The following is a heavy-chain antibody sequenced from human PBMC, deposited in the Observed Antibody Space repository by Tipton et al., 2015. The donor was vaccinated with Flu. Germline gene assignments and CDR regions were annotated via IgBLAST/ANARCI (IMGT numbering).Heavy chain of an antibody. V-gene: IGHV4-59*01. Sequence: TLSLTCTVSGGSISSYYWSWIRQPPGKGLEWIGYIYYSGSTNYNPSLKSRVTISVDTSKNQFSLKLSSVTAADTAVYYCAVDEVGANLDYWGQGTLVTVSS. CDR3: AVDEVGANLDY. D-gene: IGHD1-26*01. CDR2: IYYSGST. CDR1: GGSISSYY. J-gene: IGHJ4*02.